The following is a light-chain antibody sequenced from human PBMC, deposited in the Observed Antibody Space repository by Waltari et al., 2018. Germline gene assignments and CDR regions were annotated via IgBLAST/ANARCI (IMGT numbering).Light chain of an antibody. CDR1: QSRLQSTGYNY. J-gene: IGKJ2*01. CDR2: LGS. Sequence: DMVMTQSPLSLPGTTGEPASIACRSSQSRLQSTGYNYLDWYLQKPGQSPQLLIYLGSNRASVVPDRFSGSGSGTDFTLKLSSVEAADVAFYYCMQALQTPYTFCQGTKLEI. CDR3: MQALQTPYT. V-gene: IGKV2-28*01.